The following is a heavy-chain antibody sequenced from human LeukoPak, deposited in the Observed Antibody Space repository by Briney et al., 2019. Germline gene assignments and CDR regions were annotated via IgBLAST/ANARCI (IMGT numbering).Heavy chain of an antibody. D-gene: IGHD3-22*01. J-gene: IGHJ4*02. Sequence: GGSLRLSCAASGFTFSSYAMHWVRQAPGKGLEWVAVISYDGSNKYYADSVKGRFTISRDNSENTLYLQMNSLRAEDTAVYYCAKDPYYYDSSGYFYNPWGQGTLVTVSS. CDR3: AKDPYYYDSSGYFYNP. V-gene: IGHV3-30*04. CDR1: GFTFSSYA. CDR2: ISYDGSNK.